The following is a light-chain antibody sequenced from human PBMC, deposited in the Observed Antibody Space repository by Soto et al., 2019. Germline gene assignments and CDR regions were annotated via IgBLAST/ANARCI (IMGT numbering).Light chain of an antibody. V-gene: IGKV3-11*01. J-gene: IGKJ5*01. Sequence: EIVLIQSPATLPLSPGERATLSCRASQSVSSYLAWYQQKPGQAPRLLIYDASNRATGIPARFSGSGSGTDFTLTISSLEPEDFAVYCCQQRSNWITFGQGTRLEIK. CDR2: DAS. CDR3: QQRSNWIT. CDR1: QSVSSY.